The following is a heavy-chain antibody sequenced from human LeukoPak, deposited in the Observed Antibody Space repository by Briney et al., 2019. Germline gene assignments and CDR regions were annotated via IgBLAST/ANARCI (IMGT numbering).Heavy chain of an antibody. J-gene: IGHJ5*02. Sequence: SETLSLTCAVYGGSFSGYYWSWVRQPPGKGLEWVGEINHSGSTNYNPSLKSRVNISVNTSNNQFSLKLSSVTAADTAVYYCARGRYCSSTSCRYRWFDPWGQGTLVTVSS. D-gene: IGHD2-2*01. CDR1: GGSFSGYY. CDR3: ARGRYCSSTSCRYRWFDP. V-gene: IGHV4-34*01. CDR2: INHSGST.